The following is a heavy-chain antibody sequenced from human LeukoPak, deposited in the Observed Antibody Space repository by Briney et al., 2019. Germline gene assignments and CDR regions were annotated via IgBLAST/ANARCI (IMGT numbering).Heavy chain of an antibody. CDR2: IYTSGST. CDR3: ARDGMVPIQYDAFDI. V-gene: IGHV4-4*07. Sequence: PSETLSLTCTVSGGSISSYYWSWIRQPAGKGLEWIGRIYTSGSTNYNPSLKSRVTMSVDTSKNQFSLKLSSVPAADTAVYYCARDGMVPIQYDAFDIWGQGTMVTVSS. CDR1: GGSISSYY. D-gene: IGHD3-3*01. J-gene: IGHJ3*02.